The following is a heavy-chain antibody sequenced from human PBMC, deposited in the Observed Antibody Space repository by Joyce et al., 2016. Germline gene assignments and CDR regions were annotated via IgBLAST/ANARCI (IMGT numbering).Heavy chain of an antibody. J-gene: IGHJ5*02. Sequence: QVQLVQSGAEVKKPGSSVKVSCKASGGTFSNYAINGVRQAPGQGLEGIGGIVPIFETANYAQKFQGRVTITADDTTSTAYMELSSLRSEDTAVYYCARAGRSYSYYEGPWFDPWGQGTLVTVSS. D-gene: IGHD4-11*01. V-gene: IGHV1-69*01. CDR1: GGTFSNYA. CDR2: IVPIFETA. CDR3: ARAGRSYSYYEGPWFDP.